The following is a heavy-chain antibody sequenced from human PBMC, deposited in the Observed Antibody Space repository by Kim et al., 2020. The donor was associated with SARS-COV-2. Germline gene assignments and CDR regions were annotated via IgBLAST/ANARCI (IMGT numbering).Heavy chain of an antibody. J-gene: IGHJ4*02. Sequence: GGSLRLSCAASGFTFSSYAMSWVRQAPGKGLEWVSAISGSGGSTYYADSVKGRFTISRDNSKNTLYLQMNSLRAEDTAVYYCARIPPFLEWLGRVVYWGQGTLVTVSS. V-gene: IGHV3-23*01. D-gene: IGHD3-3*01. CDR2: ISGSGGST. CDR3: ARIPPFLEWLGRVVY. CDR1: GFTFSSYA.